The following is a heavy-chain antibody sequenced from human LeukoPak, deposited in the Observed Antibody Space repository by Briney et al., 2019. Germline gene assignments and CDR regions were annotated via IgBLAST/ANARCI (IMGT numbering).Heavy chain of an antibody. V-gene: IGHV3-53*01. J-gene: IGHJ6*03. Sequence: GGSLGLSCAASGFAVSSNYMSWVRQPPGKGLEWLSLIDSSGNTFYADTVKGRFTISRDYLKNTLFLQMNSLRAEDTALYYCARDPVVASPGPFYYHYMDVWGKGTTVTVSS. CDR2: IDSSGNT. CDR1: GFAVSSNY. D-gene: IGHD6-13*01. CDR3: ARDPVVASPGPFYYHYMDV.